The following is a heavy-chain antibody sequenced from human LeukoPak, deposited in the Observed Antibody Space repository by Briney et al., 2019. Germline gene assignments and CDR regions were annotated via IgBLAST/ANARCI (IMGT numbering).Heavy chain of an antibody. J-gene: IGHJ6*03. CDR3: ARDQHSYNWNDKYYYMDV. V-gene: IGHV3-7*01. Sequence: GGSLRLSCAASGFTFSSYWMSWVRQAPGKGLEWVANIKQDGSEKYYVDSVKGRFTISRDNAKNSLYLQMNSLRAEDTAVYYCARDQHSYNWNDKYYYMDVWGKGTTVTVSS. D-gene: IGHD1-20*01. CDR2: IKQDGSEK. CDR1: GFTFSSYW.